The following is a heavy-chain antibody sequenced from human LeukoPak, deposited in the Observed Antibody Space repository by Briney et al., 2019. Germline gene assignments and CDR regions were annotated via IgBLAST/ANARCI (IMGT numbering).Heavy chain of an antibody. D-gene: IGHD3-22*01. J-gene: IGHJ4*02. Sequence: GGSLRLSCSASGFTFTKYGMHWVRQAPGKGLEWVAFMRDDGFKTYADSVKDRFTVSRDNSKNTLFLQMSSLRAEDTAVYYCARGTYYDSSGYSGVRLFDYWGQGTLLTVSS. CDR3: ARGTYYDSSGYSGVRLFDY. CDR2: MRDDGFKT. CDR1: GFTFTKYG. V-gene: IGHV3-30*02.